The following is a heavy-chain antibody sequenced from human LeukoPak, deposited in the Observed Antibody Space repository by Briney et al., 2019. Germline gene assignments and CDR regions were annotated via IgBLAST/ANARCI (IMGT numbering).Heavy chain of an antibody. CDR1: GFTFSSNW. J-gene: IGHJ4*02. Sequence: GGSLRLSCAASGFTFSSNWMCWVRQDPGKGLEWVANINQHGSVKNYVDSVKGRFTISRDNAKNSLYLQMNSLRAEDTAVYYCVVTTRSYPFDYWGQGTLVTVSS. V-gene: IGHV3-7*01. D-gene: IGHD4-23*01. CDR2: INQHGSVK. CDR3: VVTTRSYPFDY.